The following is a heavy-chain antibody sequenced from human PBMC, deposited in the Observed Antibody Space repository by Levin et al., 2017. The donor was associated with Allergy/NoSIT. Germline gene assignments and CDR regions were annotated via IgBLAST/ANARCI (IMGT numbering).Heavy chain of an antibody. Sequence: KPGGSLRLSCAASGFDFSDSYMSWVRQVPGKGLEWISYITATSGFTRYADSVKGRFTISRDNVKNSLHLQMNSLRAEDSAVYYCARYSLLLVRGNTVTRHNDYWGQGTLVTVSS. J-gene: IGHJ4*02. V-gene: IGHV3-11*03. CDR3: ARYSLLLVRGNTVTRHNDY. D-gene: IGHD3-10*01. CDR1: GFDFSDSY. CDR2: ITATSGFT.